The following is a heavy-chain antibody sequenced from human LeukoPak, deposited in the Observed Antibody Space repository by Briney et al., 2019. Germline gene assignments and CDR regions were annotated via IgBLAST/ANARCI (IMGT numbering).Heavy chain of an antibody. CDR3: ARVEYYDILTGYYPPLYGMDV. V-gene: IGHV3-74*01. D-gene: IGHD3-9*01. CDR1: GFTFSSYW. Sequence: GGSLRLSCAASGFTFSSYWMHWVRQAPGKGLVWVSRINSDGSSTSHADSVKGRFTISRDNAKNTLYLQMNSLRAEDTAVYYCARVEYYDILTGYYPPLYGMDVWGQGTTVTVSS. J-gene: IGHJ6*02. CDR2: INSDGSST.